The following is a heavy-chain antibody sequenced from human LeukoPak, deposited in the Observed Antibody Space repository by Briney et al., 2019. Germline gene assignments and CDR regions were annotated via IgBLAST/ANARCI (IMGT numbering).Heavy chain of an antibody. CDR3: ARDGDSSGYPGRDY. V-gene: IGHV1-18*01. D-gene: IGHD6-19*01. Sequence: ASVKVSRKPSVYTFTRYGISWVRQAPVQGLEWIGWISAYNGNTNYAQKLPGRVTMTTDTSTSTAYMELRSMRSDDTAVYYCARDGDSSGYPGRDYWGQGTLVTVSS. J-gene: IGHJ4*02. CDR2: ISAYNGNT. CDR1: VYTFTRYG.